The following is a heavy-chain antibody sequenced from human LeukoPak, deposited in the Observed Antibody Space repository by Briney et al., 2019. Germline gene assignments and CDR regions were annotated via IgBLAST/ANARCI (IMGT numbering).Heavy chain of an antibody. V-gene: IGHV3-23*01. J-gene: IGHJ4*02. D-gene: IGHD2-21*01. CDR2: ISGSGGST. CDR1: GFTFSSYA. CDR3: AKVIGNIMGPCGGDCQYYFDY. Sequence: GGSLRLSCAASGFTFSSYAMSWVRQAPGKGLEWVSAISGSGGSTYYADSVKGRFTISRDNSKNTLYLQMNSLRAEDTAVYYCAKVIGNIMGPCGGDCQYYFDYWGQGTLVTVSS.